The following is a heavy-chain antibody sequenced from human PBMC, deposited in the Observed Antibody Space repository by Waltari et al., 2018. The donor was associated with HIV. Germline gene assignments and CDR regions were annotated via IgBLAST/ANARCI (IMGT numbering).Heavy chain of an antibody. Sequence: EVQLVETGGGLIQPGGSLRLPCAASGLPVRGNYMRWVRQAPGEGLDLVSVLYSGGTTNYADSVKGRFTISRDNSKNTLYLQMNNLRAEDTAVYYCARGFFSFDYWGQGTLVTVSS. J-gene: IGHJ4*02. CDR2: LYSGGTT. V-gene: IGHV3-53*02. CDR3: ARGFFSFDY. CDR1: GLPVRGNY. D-gene: IGHD3-10*01.